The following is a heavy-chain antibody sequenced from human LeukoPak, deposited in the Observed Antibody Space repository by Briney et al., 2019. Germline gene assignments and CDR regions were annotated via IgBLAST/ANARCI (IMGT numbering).Heavy chain of an antibody. CDR3: ARESGFYGSGSRY. Sequence: ASVKVSCETSGYTFTSYDINWVRQTTGQGLEWMGWMNPNSGNTGYAQKFQGRVTMTRNPSISTAYMELSSLNSADTAVYYCARESGFYGSGSRYWGQGTLVTVSS. D-gene: IGHD3-10*01. J-gene: IGHJ4*02. CDR1: GYTFTSYD. V-gene: IGHV1-8*01. CDR2: MNPNSGNT.